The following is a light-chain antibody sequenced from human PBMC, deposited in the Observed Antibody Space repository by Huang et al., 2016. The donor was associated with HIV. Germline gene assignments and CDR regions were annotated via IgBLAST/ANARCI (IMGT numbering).Light chain of an antibody. CDR1: QSINSN. CDR3: QQYNDWLSLT. Sequence: EIVMTQSPATLSVSPGERATLSCSASQSINSNLAWYQQKPGQAPRLLIYGASTRATGVPVRFSGSGSGTEFTLTISSLQFEDSAVYYCQQYNDWLSLTFGGGTKVGIK. V-gene: IGKV3-15*01. CDR2: GAS. J-gene: IGKJ4*01.